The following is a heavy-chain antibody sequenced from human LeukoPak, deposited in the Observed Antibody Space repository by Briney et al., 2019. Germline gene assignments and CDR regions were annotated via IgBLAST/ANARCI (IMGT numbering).Heavy chain of an antibody. J-gene: IGHJ4*02. V-gene: IGHV3-7*03. D-gene: IGHD6-13*01. CDR1: GFSFNYYW. Sequence: GGSLRLSCAASGFSFNYYWMTWVRQAPGKGLEWVANIKHDGGEKYYVDSVKGRFTISRDNANNSIYLQMNSLRAEDAAIYYCARYRRILGAAGTALDSWGQGTLVTVSS. CDR3: ARYRRILGAAGTALDS. CDR2: IKHDGGEK.